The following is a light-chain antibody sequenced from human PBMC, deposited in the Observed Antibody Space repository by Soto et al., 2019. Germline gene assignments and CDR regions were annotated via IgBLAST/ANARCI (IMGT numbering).Light chain of an antibody. CDR1: QSISDT. CDR2: GAS. Sequence: EILMTQSPATLSVSPGGRATLSCRASQSISDTLAWYQQKPGQAPRLLIHGASTRATGFPARFSGSGSGTEFTLTISSLQYEDFAVYYCQQRNIWPPVTFGQGTRLEI. CDR3: QQRNIWPPVT. V-gene: IGKV3-15*01. J-gene: IGKJ5*01.